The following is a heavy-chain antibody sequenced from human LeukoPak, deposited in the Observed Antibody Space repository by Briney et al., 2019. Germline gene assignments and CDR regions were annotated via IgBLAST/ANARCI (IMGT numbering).Heavy chain of an antibody. CDR3: ARDGDSSSGWYWFDP. J-gene: IGHJ5*02. CDR2: INPSGGST. V-gene: IGHV1-46*01. Sequence: ASVKVSCKASGYTFTSYYMHWARQAPGQGLEWMGIINPSGGSTSYAQKFQGRVTMTRDTSTSTVYMGLSSLRSEDTAVCYCARDGDSSSGWYWFDPWGQGTLVTVSS. CDR1: GYTFTSYY. D-gene: IGHD6-19*01.